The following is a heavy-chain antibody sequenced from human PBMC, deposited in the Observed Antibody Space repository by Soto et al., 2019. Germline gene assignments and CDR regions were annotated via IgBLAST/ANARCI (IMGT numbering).Heavy chain of an antibody. CDR3: ARRAETNGWNGFGADKYYFDF. Sequence: QVQLVQSGAEVRKPGASVKVSCEASGYTFTSYDIYWVRQATGQGLEWMGWLNPNTGNSGYAQKFQGRITVTSGTSINTVHMELSSLRSEDTAVYYCARRAETNGWNGFGADKYYFDFWGQGTLVTVSS. CDR1: GYTFTSYD. D-gene: IGHD1-1*01. CDR2: LNPNTGNS. V-gene: IGHV1-8*01. J-gene: IGHJ4*02.